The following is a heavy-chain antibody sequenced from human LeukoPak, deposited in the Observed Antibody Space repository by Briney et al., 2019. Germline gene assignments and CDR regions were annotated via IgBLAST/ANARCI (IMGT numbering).Heavy chain of an antibody. D-gene: IGHD2-2*01. J-gene: IGHJ4*02. CDR1: GFTFSSYA. Sequence: GGSLRLSCAASGFTFSSYAMNWVRQAPGKGLEWVSAISGGGDSTYYADSVRGRFTISRDNSKNTLYLQMNSLRAEDTAVYYCAKSGEVVPAAEGYWGQGTLVTVSS. CDR2: ISGGGDST. V-gene: IGHV3-23*01. CDR3: AKSGEVVPAAEGY.